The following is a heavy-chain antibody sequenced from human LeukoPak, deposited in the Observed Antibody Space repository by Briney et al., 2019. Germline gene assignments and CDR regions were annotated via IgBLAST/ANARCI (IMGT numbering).Heavy chain of an antibody. D-gene: IGHD4-23*01. CDR3: ARDEATVAHPFDY. J-gene: IGHJ4*02. CDR1: GFTFSSYS. CDR2: ISSSSSTI. V-gene: IGHV3-48*01. Sequence: GGSLRLPCAASGFTFSSYSMNWVRQAPGKGLEWVSYISSSSSTIYYADSVKGRFTISRDNAKNSLYLQMNSLRAEDTAVYYCARDEATVAHPFDYWGQGTLVTVSS.